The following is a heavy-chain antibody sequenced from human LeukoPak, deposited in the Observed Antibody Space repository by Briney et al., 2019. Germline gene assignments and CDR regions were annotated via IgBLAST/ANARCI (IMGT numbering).Heavy chain of an antibody. D-gene: IGHD4-23*01. J-gene: IGHJ5*02. CDR1: GGTFSSYA. V-gene: IGHV1-18*01. Sequence: ASVKVSCKASGGTFSSYAISWLRQAPGQGLEWMGWISAYNGNTNYAQKLQGRVTVTTDTSTSTAYMELRSLRSDDTAVYYCARSGGNSGWFDPWGQGTLVTVSS. CDR2: ISAYNGNT. CDR3: ARSGGNSGWFDP.